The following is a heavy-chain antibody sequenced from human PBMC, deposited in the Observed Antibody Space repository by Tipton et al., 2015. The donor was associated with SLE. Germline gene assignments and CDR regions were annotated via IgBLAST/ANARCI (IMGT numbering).Heavy chain of an antibody. J-gene: IGHJ4*02. CDR3: ARERYCSGASCYAPDY. CDR1: GGPISNYY. Sequence: TLSLTCTVSGGPISNYYWNWIRQPPGRGLEWIGYIFYSGSTNYNPSLKSRVTISVDTSKNQFSLKLKSVTAADSAVYYCARERYCSGASCYAPDYWGQGTLVTVSS. CDR2: IFYSGST. V-gene: IGHV4-59*01. D-gene: IGHD2-2*01.